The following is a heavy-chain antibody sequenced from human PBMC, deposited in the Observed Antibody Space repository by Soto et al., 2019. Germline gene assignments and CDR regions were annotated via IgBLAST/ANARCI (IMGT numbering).Heavy chain of an antibody. CDR3: AKDQDVRMVGPFDY. J-gene: IGHJ4*02. Sequence: EVQLLESGGGLVQPGGSLRLSCAASGFTSSSYAMSWVRQAPGKGLEWVSGISGSGGSTNYADSVKGRFTISRDNSKNTLYLQMNSLRAEDTGVYYCAKDQDVRMVGPFDYWGQGTLVTVSS. CDR2: ISGSGGST. CDR1: GFTSSSYA. V-gene: IGHV3-23*01. D-gene: IGHD2-15*01.